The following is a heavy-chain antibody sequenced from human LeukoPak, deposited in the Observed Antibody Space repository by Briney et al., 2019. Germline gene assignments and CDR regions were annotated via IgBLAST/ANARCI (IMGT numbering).Heavy chain of an antibody. V-gene: IGHV3-23*01. CDR3: AKHPQGAAGAHFDY. J-gene: IGHJ4*02. CDR1: EFALSNYA. D-gene: IGHD6-13*01. Sequence: PGGSLRLSCAASEFALSNYAMSWVRQAPGKGLEWVLTISASGSRTYYTDSVKGRFSISRDNSRNTMYLQMNSLRAEDTAIYYCAKHPQGAAGAHFDYWGQGTLVTVSS. CDR2: ISASGSRT.